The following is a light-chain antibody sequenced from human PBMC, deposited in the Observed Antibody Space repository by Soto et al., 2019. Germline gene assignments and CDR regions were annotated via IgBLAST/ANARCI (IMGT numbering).Light chain of an antibody. CDR1: QGISTS. V-gene: IGKV1-39*01. CDR3: QQSYSTPPIT. CDR2: AAS. Sequence: DVRMSQSHSPLSATFGDRVTLTCRASQGISTSLNWYQQKPGKAPKLLIYAASSLQSGVPSRFSGSGSGTDFTLTISSLQPEDFATYYCQQSYSTPPITFGQGTRLEI. J-gene: IGKJ5*01.